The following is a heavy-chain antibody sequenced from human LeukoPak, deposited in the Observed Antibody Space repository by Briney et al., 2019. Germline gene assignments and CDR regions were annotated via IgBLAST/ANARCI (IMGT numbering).Heavy chain of an antibody. Sequence: QPGRSLRLSCAASGFRFSNYAMHWVRQAPGKGLEWVAVISFDGSKEDYADSVKGRFTISRDNSKNTLYVQLNSLSVEDTAVYYCARDETSGSYYYYFDSWGQGTLVTVSS. CDR1: GFRFSNYA. J-gene: IGHJ4*02. D-gene: IGHD1-26*01. CDR2: ISFDGSKE. CDR3: ARDETSGSYYYYFDS. V-gene: IGHV3-30-3*01.